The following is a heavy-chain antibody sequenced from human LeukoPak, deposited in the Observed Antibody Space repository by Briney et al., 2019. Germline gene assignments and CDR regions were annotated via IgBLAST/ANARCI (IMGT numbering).Heavy chain of an antibody. Sequence: ASETLSLTCAVYGGSFSGYYWSWIRQPPGKGLEWIGEINHSGSTNYNPSLKSRVTISVDTSKNQFSLKLSPVTAADTAVYCCAGAYYYDSSGYYYDWFDPWGQGTLVTVSS. CDR1: GGSFSGYY. V-gene: IGHV4-34*01. J-gene: IGHJ5*02. D-gene: IGHD3-22*01. CDR3: AGAYYYDSSGYYYDWFDP. CDR2: INHSGST.